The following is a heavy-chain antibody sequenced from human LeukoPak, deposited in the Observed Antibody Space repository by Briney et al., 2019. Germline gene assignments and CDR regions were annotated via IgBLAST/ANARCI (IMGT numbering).Heavy chain of an antibody. CDR3: ARDHGGPGWFDP. Sequence: ASVKVSCKASGGTFSSYAISWVRQAPGQGLEWMGGIIPIFGTANYAQKFQGRVTITADESTSTAYMELSSLRSEDTAVYYCARDHGGPGWFDPWGQGTLVTVSS. J-gene: IGHJ5*02. CDR2: IIPIFGTA. CDR1: GGTFSSYA. V-gene: IGHV1-69*13.